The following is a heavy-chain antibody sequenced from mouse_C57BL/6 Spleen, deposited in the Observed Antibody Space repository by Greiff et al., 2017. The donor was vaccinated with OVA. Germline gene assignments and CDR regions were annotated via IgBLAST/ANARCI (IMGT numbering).Heavy chain of an antibody. V-gene: IGHV10-3*01. CDR2: IRSKSSNYAT. J-gene: IGHJ3*01. CDR3: VREGSSYYDYDGFAY. CDR1: GFTFNTYA. Sequence: EVHLVESGGGLVQPKGSLKLSCAASGFTFNTYAMHWVRQAPGKGLEWVARIRSKSSNYATYYADSVKDRFTISRDDSQSMLYLQMNNLKTEDTAMYDCVREGSSYYDYDGFAYWGQGTLVTVSA. D-gene: IGHD2-4*01.